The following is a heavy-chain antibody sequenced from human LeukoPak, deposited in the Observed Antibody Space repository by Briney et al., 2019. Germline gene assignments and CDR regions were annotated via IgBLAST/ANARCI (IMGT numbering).Heavy chain of an antibody. J-gene: IGHJ4*02. CDR2: MNPSTGNA. V-gene: IGHV1-8*01. D-gene: IGHD3-22*01. Sequence: GASVKVSCKAFRYTFTSYDINWVRQAPGQGLEWMGWMNPSTGNAGYAPKFQGRVTMTRDTSTSTAYMEVRGLTSEDTAVYYCARLSQIPDYYNSGGYFYLGYWGQGTRVTVSS. CDR1: RYTFTSYD. CDR3: ARLSQIPDYYNSGGYFYLGY.